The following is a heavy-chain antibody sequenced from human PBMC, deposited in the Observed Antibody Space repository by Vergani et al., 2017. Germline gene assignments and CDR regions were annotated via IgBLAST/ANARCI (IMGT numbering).Heavy chain of an antibody. CDR3: GRVADFYGLGSRLLDL. CDR2: MYHSGST. D-gene: IGHD3-10*01. V-gene: IGHV4-59*01. J-gene: IGHJ5*02. CDR1: GGSMSGYY. Sequence: QVRLQESGPGLVKPSETLSLTCSVSGGSMSGYYWSWIRQPPWKVLEWIGYMYHSGSTNYNPALETRVTISGDTSKNQFSLKLNSVTAADTAVYYCGRVADFYGLGSRLLDLWGQGILVTVSS.